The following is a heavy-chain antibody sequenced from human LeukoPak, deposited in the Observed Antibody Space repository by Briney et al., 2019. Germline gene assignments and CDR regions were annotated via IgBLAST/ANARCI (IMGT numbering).Heavy chain of an antibody. CDR1: GGTFSSYA. D-gene: IGHD6-13*01. J-gene: IGHJ4*02. CDR3: ARDWTYSSSWLEKVEPYFDY. Sequence: GASVKVSCKASGGTFSSYAISWVRQAPGQGLEWMGGIIPIIGTANYAQKFQGRVTITADKSTSTAYMELRSLRSDDTAVYYCARDWTYSSSWLEKVEPYFDYWGQGTLVTVSS. V-gene: IGHV1-69*06. CDR2: IIPIIGTA.